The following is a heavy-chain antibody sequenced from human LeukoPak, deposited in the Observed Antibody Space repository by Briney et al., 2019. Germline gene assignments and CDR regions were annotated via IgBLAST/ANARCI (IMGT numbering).Heavy chain of an antibody. CDR2: IYYSGST. CDR3: ARSPNSYDSSGYYDY. J-gene: IGHJ4*02. V-gene: IGHV4-34*01. D-gene: IGHD3-22*01. CDR1: GGSFSGYY. Sequence: SETLSLTCAVYGGSFSGYYWSWIRQPPGKGLEWIGSIYYSGSTYYNPSLKSRVTISVDTSKNQFSLKLSSVTAADTAVYYCARSPNSYDSSGYYDYWGQGTLVTVSS.